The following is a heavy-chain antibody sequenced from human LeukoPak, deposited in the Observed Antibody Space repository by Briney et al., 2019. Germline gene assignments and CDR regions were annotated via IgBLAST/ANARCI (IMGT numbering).Heavy chain of an antibody. CDR1: GFTFRTYE. V-gene: IGHV3-48*03. CDR3: AELGITMIGGV. J-gene: IGHJ6*04. D-gene: IGHD3-10*02. Sequence: GGSPRLSCAASGFTFRTYEMNWVRQAPGKGLEWISYISNGDSDSDSTKKYADSVKGRFTISRDNAKNSLYLQMNSLRAEDTAVYYCAELGITMIGGVWGKGTTVTISS. CDR2: ISNGDSDSDSTK.